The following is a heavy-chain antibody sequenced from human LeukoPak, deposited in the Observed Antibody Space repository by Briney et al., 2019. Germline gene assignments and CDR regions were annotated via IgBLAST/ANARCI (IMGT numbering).Heavy chain of an antibody. CDR2: ISDRGGST. CDR1: GITLSNYG. J-gene: IGHJ4*02. D-gene: IGHD2-15*01. V-gene: IGHV3-23*01. Sequence: PGGSLRLSCVVSGITLSNYGMSWVRQAPGKGLEWVAGISDRGGSTNYADSVKGRFTISRDNPKNTLYLQMNSLRSEDTAVYFCAKRGVVIRAVLVVGFHKEAYYLDSWGQGALVTVSS. CDR3: AKRGVVIRAVLVVGFHKEAYYLDS.